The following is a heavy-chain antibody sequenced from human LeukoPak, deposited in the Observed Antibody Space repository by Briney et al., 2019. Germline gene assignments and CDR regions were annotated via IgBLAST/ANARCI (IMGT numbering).Heavy chain of an antibody. Sequence: VASVKVSCKASGYTFTGYYMHWVRQAPGQGLEWMGWINPNTGGTNYAQRFQGRVTMTRDTTISTAYMELSRLTSDDTAVYYCARDAGYCSSTTCSADFDYWGQGTLVTVSS. CDR1: GYTFTGYY. CDR2: INPNTGGT. D-gene: IGHD2-2*01. V-gene: IGHV1-2*02. J-gene: IGHJ4*02. CDR3: ARDAGYCSSTTCSADFDY.